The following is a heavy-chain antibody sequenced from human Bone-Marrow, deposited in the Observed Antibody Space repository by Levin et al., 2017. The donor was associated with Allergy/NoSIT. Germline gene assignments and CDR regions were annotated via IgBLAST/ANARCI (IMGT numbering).Heavy chain of an antibody. CDR3: ARKLRGSSAYDAFDV. V-gene: IGHV3-7*03. D-gene: IGHD5-12*01. Sequence: LSLTCAATGFTFRDYWMTWVRQTPGRGLEWVANIDQDGSQKYYVDSVKGRFTISRDNAKNSVDLQMNYLRDDDTAVYYCARKLRGSSAYDAFDVWGHGTMVTFSS. J-gene: IGHJ3*01. CDR1: GFTFRDYW. CDR2: IDQDGSQK.